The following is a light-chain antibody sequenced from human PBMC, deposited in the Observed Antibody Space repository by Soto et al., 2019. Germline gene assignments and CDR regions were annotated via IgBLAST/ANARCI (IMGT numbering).Light chain of an antibody. V-gene: IGKV3-20*01. J-gene: IGKJ4*01. Sequence: EIALTQYPGTLSLSPGERATLSCRASQSVTTSYLAWYQHKPGQAPRLLIYGASRRATGIPDRFSGGGSGTDFTPTISRLEPEDFAVYYCQQYGSSPFTFGGGTKVEI. CDR2: GAS. CDR1: QSVTTSY. CDR3: QQYGSSPFT.